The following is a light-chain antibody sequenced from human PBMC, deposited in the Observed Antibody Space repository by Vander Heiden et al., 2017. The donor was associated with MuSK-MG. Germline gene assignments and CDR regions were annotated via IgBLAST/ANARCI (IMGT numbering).Light chain of an antibody. J-gene: IGLJ3*02. Sequence: QSLLTQPPSLSGAPGQRVTIPCPGSSSNIGAGYDVHWYQQLPGTAPKLLIYGNSNRPSGVPDRFSGSKSGTSASLAITGLQAEDEADYYCQSYDSSLSGSVFGGGTKLTVL. CDR3: QSYDSSLSGSV. V-gene: IGLV1-40*01. CDR1: SSNIGAGYD. CDR2: GNS.